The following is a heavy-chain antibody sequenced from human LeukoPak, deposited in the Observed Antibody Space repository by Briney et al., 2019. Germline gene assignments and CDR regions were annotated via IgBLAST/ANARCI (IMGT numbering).Heavy chain of an antibody. CDR3: ARLYYYDN. J-gene: IGHJ4*02. V-gene: IGHV3-23*01. CDR2: ISGGGGST. CDR1: GFTFTSYS. Sequence: GGSLRLSCAASGFTFTSYSMNWVRQAPGKGLERVSTISGGGGSTYYADSVKGRFTISRDNSKNTLYLQVNSPRAEDTAVYYCARLYYYDNWGQGTLVTVSS. D-gene: IGHD2-21*02.